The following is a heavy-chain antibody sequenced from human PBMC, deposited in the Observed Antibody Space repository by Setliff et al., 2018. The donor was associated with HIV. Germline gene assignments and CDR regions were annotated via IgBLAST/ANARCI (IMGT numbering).Heavy chain of an antibody. J-gene: IGHJ5*01. CDR3: ARGVYGGTYSWFDS. CDR1: GGSFSGYY. D-gene: IGHD4-17*01. Sequence: SSETLSLTCAVYGGSFSGYYWTWIRQPPGKGLEWIADINHRTNSNYNPSLKSRVTISVDTSKNQFSLNLTSVTAADTALYFCARGVYGGTYSWFDSWGQGSLVTVSS. V-gene: IGHV4-34*01. CDR2: INHRTNS.